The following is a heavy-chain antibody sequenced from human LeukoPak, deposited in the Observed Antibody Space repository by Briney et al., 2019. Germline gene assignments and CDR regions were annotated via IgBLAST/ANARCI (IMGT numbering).Heavy chain of an antibody. V-gene: IGHV4-4*07. CDR1: GGSISSYY. CDR3: AREEWEPLYNWFDP. Sequence: SETLSLTCTVSGGSISSYYWTWIRQPAGKGLEWIGRIYTTGSTNYNPSLKSRVTMSVDTSKNQFSLKLSSVTAADTAVYYCAREEWEPLYNWFDPWGQGTLVTVSS. CDR2: IYTTGST. D-gene: IGHD1-26*01. J-gene: IGHJ5*02.